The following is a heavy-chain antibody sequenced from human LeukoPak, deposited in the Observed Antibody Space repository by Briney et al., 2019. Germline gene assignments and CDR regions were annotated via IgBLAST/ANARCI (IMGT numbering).Heavy chain of an antibody. Sequence: SQTLSLTCAISVDSVSSNTTAWKWIRQSPSRGLEWQGRTYYRVKWYNEYAVSVKSRITVNPDTSKNHFSLPLNSVTPEDTAVYYCAKGYSISYWGQGTLVTVSS. CDR3: AKGYSISY. CDR1: VDSVSSNTTA. J-gene: IGHJ4*02. V-gene: IGHV6-1*01. CDR2: TYYRVKWYN. D-gene: IGHD6-13*01.